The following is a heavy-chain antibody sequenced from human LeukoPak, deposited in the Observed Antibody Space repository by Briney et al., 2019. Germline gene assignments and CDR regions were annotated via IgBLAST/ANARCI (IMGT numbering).Heavy chain of an antibody. CDR2: ISSSSSYI. D-gene: IGHD6-6*01. CDR3: ARDLFSSSSDGEYYFDY. J-gene: IGHJ4*02. V-gene: IGHV3-21*01. Sequence: GGSLRLSCAASGFTFSSHSMNWVRQAPGKGLEWVSSISSSSSYIYYADSVKGRFTISRDNAKNSLYLQMNSLRAEDTAVYYCARDLFSSSSDGEYYFDYWGQGTLVTVSS. CDR1: GFTFSSHS.